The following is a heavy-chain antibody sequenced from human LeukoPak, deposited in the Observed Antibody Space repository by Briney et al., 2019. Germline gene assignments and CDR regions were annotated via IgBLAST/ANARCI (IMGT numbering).Heavy chain of an antibody. J-gene: IGHJ5*02. CDR3: ARVSQSLDTGTTAWDWFDP. CDR2: INHSGST. CDR1: GGSFSGYY. Sequence: PSETLSLTCAVYGGSFSGYYWSWIRQPPGKGLEWIGEINHSGSTNYNPSLKSRVTISVDTSKNQFSLKLSSVTAADTAVYYCARVSQSLDTGTTAWDWFDPWGQGTLSPSPQ. V-gene: IGHV4-34*01. D-gene: IGHD1-7*01.